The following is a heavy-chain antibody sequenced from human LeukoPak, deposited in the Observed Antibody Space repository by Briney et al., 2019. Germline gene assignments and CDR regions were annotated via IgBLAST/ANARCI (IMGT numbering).Heavy chain of an antibody. Sequence: SVKVSCKASGGTFSSYAISWVRQATGQGLEWMGGIIPIFGTANYAQKFQGRVTITAEESTSTAYMELSSLRSEDTAVYYCARDVGVGANGDYWGQGTLVTVSS. CDR2: IIPIFGTA. D-gene: IGHD1-26*01. J-gene: IGHJ4*02. CDR1: GGTFSSYA. CDR3: ARDVGVGANGDY. V-gene: IGHV1-69*01.